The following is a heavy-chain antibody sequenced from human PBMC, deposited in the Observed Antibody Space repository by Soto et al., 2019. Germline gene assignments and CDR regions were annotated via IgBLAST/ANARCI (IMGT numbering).Heavy chain of an antibody. CDR2: ISGSGGST. J-gene: IGHJ4*02. V-gene: IGHV3-23*01. CDR1: GFTFSSYA. Sequence: EVQLLESGGGLVQPGGSLRLSCAASGFTFSSYAISWVRQAPGKGLEWVSAISGSGGSTYYADSVKGRFTISRDNSKNTLYLQMNSLRAEDTAVYYCAKGEGGVTGSGWYLQYWGQGTLVTVSS. D-gene: IGHD6-19*01. CDR3: AKGEGGVTGSGWYLQY.